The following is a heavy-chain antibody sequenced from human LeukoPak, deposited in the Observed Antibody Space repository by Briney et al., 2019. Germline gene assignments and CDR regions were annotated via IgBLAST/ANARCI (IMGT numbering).Heavy chain of an antibody. J-gene: IGHJ5*02. CDR2: ISYDGSNK. D-gene: IGHD3-10*01. V-gene: IGHV3-30*18. CDR3: AKGWFGELLSPNWFDP. Sequence: GGSLRLSCAASGFTFSSYGMHWVRQAPGKGLEWVAVISYDGSNKYYADSVKGRSTISRDNSKNTLYLQMNSLRAEDTAVYYCAKGWFGELLSPNWFDPWGQGTLVTVSS. CDR1: GFTFSSYG.